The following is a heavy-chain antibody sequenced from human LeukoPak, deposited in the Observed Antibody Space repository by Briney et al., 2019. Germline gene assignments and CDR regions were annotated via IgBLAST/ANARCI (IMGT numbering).Heavy chain of an antibody. D-gene: IGHD1-1*01. CDR2: ITTSSNSI. CDR3: ARDLSDNWNRRTDYLDH. J-gene: IGHJ4*02. Sequence: PGGSLRLSCAASGFTFSSYTMNWVRQAPGKGLEWVSSITTSSNSIYYADSVKGRFTISRDNAKNSLYLQMNSLRVEDTAVYYCARDLSDNWNRRTDYLDHWGQGTLVTVSS. V-gene: IGHV3-21*01. CDR1: GFTFSSYT.